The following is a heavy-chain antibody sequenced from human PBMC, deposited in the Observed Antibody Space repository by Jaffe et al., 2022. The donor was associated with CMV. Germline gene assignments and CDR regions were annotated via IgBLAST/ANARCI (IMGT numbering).Heavy chain of an antibody. CDR2: ISGSGGST. D-gene: IGHD2-15*01. J-gene: IGHJ4*02. CDR3: AKDSRYCSGGSCYGLIDY. CDR1: GFTFSSYA. Sequence: EVQLLESGGGLVQPGGSLRLSCAASGFTFSSYAMSWVRQAPGKGLEWVSAISGSGGSTYYADSVKGRFTISRDNSKNTLYLQMNSLRAEDTAVYYCAKDSRYCSGGSCYGLIDYWGQGTLVTVSS. V-gene: IGHV3-23*01.